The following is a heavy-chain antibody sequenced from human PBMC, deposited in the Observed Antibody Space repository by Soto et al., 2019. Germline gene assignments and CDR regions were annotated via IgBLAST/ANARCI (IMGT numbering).Heavy chain of an antibody. D-gene: IGHD3-16*01. CDR1: GGAINNRDYY. CDR2: IFYRGST. CDR3: ARDRPAFKSFGSGMDV. V-gene: IGHV4-31*03. Sequence: QVQLQESGPGLVKPSQTLSLTCSVSGGAINNRDYYWSWIRQHPGKGLEWIGNIFYRGSTDYNPSRKGRLTISIDTSKNEFSLKLTSVTAADTAVYYCARDRPAFKSFGSGMDVWGQGTTVTVSS. J-gene: IGHJ6*02.